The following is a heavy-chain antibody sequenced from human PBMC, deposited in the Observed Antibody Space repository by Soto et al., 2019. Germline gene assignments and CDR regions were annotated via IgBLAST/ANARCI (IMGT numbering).Heavy chain of an antibody. Sequence: LRLSCAASGFTFDDYAMHWVRQAPGKGLEWVSGISWNSGSIGYADSVKGRFTISRDNAKNSLYLQMNSLRAEDTALYYCAKALGATSRVGMDVWGQGTTVTVSS. CDR3: AKALGATSRVGMDV. J-gene: IGHJ6*02. D-gene: IGHD1-26*01. CDR1: GFTFDDYA. CDR2: ISWNSGSI. V-gene: IGHV3-9*01.